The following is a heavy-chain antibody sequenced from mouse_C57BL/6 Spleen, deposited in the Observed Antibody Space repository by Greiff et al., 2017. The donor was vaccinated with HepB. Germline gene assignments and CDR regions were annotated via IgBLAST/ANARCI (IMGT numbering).Heavy chain of an antibody. J-gene: IGHJ2*01. CDR1: GYSFTDYN. CDR2: INPNYGTT. Sequence: EVKLMESGPELVKPGASVKISCKASGYSFTDYNMNWVKQSNGKSLEWIGVINPNYGTTSYNQKFKGKATLTVDQSSSTAYMQLNSLTSEDSAVYYCASQRGDGPHFDYWGQGTTLTVSS. D-gene: IGHD2-3*01. V-gene: IGHV1-39*01. CDR3: ASQRGDGPHFDY.